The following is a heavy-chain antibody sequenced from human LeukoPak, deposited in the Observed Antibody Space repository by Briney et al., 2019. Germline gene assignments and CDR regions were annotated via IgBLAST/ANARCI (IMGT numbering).Heavy chain of an antibody. CDR1: GYTFTNYD. CDR3: ARIGLVVPAALSYYYYHGMDV. CDR2: MNPNSGNT. V-gene: IGHV1-8*01. D-gene: IGHD2-2*01. J-gene: IGHJ6*02. Sequence: ASVKVSCKASGYTFTNYDINWVRQATGQGLEWMGWMNPNSGNTGYAQKFQGRVTMTRNTSISTAYMELSSLRSEDTAVYYCARIGLVVPAALSYYYYHGMDVWGQGTTVTVSS.